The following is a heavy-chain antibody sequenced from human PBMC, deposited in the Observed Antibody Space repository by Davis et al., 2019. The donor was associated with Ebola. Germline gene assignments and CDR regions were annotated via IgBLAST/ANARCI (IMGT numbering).Heavy chain of an antibody. V-gene: IGHV4-59*12. CDR1: GGSISSYY. CDR2: LSYSGST. D-gene: IGHD1-26*01. CDR3: ARWVGATPYYYYGMDV. J-gene: IGHJ6*02. Sequence: SETLSLTCSVSGGSISSYYWSWIRQPPGKGLEWIGHLSYSGSTKYNPSLKSRVTISVDTSKNQFSLKLSSVTAADTAVYYCARWVGATPYYYYGMDVWGQGTTVTVSS.